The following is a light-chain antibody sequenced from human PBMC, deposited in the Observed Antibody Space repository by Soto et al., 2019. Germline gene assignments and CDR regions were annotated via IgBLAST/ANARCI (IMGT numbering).Light chain of an antibody. Sequence: QSALTQPASVSGSPGQSITISCTGTSSDVGGYNYVSWYHQHPGKAPKLMIYDVSNRPSGVSNRFSGSKSGNTASLTISGLQAEDEADYYCSSYTSSSTPFYVFGTGTKLTVL. J-gene: IGLJ1*01. CDR1: SSDVGGYNY. CDR2: DVS. V-gene: IGLV2-14*01. CDR3: SSYTSSSTPFYV.